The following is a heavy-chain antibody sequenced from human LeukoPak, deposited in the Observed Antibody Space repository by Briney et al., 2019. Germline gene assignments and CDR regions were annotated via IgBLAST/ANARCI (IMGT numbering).Heavy chain of an antibody. CDR1: GGTFSSYA. V-gene: IGHV1-69*01. D-gene: IGHD3-10*01. J-gene: IGHJ6*02. CDR3: ARPYYYGSGSPDYYYGMGV. Sequence: SVKVSCKASGGTFSSYAISWVRQAPGQGLEWMGGIIPIFGTANYAQKFQGRVTITADESTSTAYMELSSLRSEDTAVYYCARPYYYGSGSPDYYYGMGVWGQGTTVTVSS. CDR2: IIPIFGTA.